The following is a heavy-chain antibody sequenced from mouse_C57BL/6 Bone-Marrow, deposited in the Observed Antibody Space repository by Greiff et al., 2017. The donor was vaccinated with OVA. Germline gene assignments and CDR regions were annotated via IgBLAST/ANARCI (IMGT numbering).Heavy chain of an antibody. V-gene: IGHV14-2*01. J-gene: IGHJ2*01. CDR1: GFNIKDYY. D-gene: IGHD2-5*01. CDR3: ARRGVYYSNYVDY. Sequence: EVQLQQSGAELVKPGASVKLSCTASGFNIKDYYMHWVKQRTEQGLEWIGRIDPEAGETKYAPKFQGKATITADTSSNTAYLQLSSLTSEDTAVYYGARRGVYYSNYVDYWGQGTTLTVSS. CDR2: IDPEAGET.